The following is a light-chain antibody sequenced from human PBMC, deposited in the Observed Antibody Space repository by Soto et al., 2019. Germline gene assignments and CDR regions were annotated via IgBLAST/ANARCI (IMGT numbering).Light chain of an antibody. V-gene: IGKV4-1*01. CDR3: QQYHSYWT. Sequence: IVMTQSPDSLAVSLGERTTINCRSSQSVLHRSKRKNYLAWYQQKAGQPPKLLISWASTRESGVPDRFSGSGSGTDFTLTISSLQTDDFSTYYCQQYHSYWTFGQGTKVDIK. CDR2: WAS. CDR1: QSVLHRSKRKNY. J-gene: IGKJ1*01.